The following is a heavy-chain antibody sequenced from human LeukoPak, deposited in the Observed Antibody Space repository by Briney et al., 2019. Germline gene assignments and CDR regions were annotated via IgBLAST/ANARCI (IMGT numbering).Heavy chain of an antibody. J-gene: IGHJ4*02. CDR1: GFTFSTYV. V-gene: IGHV3-64D*06. CDR2: ISSNGDNT. Sequence: GGSLRLSCSVSGFTFSTYVMHWVRQAAGKGLEYVSAISSNGDNTYYADSVKGRFTISRDNSKNTLYLQMSSLRADDTAVYYCVRGTGYWGQGTLVTVSS. CDR3: VRGTGY.